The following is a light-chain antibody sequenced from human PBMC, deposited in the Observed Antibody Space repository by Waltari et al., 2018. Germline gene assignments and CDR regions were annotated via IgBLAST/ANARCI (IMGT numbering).Light chain of an antibody. V-gene: IGKV3-15*01. CDR2: GAS. CDR3: HQYNNWPPYT. Sequence: EVVMTQSPASLPVSPGERATPSCRASQNVNSNLAWYQQKPGQAPRPLIYGASSTAPGIPARFSGSGSGTDFTLTISSLQSEDFAVYYCHQYNNWPPYTFGQGTKLEIK. CDR1: QNVNSN. J-gene: IGKJ2*01.